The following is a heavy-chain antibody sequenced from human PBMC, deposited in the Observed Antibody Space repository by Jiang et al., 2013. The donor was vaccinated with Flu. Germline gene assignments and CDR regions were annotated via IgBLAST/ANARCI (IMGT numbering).Heavy chain of an antibody. CDR3: ARSIVPRTYYYFDS. CDR2: INHSGST. V-gene: IGHV4-34*01. J-gene: IGHJ4*02. Sequence: LKPSETLSLTCAVYGGSFSGYYWSWIRQPPGKGLEWIGEINHSGSTNYNPSLKSRVTISVDTSKNQFSLKLTSVTAADTAMYYCARSIVPRTYYYFDSWGQGTLVTVSS. CDR1: GGSFSGYY. D-gene: IGHD2-2*01.